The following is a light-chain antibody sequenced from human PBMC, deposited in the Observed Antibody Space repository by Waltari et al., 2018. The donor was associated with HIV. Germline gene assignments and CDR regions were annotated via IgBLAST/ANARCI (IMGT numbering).Light chain of an antibody. V-gene: IGLV2-11*01. CDR3: CSYAGSYTHVV. Sequence: QSALTQPRSVSGSPGQSVTISCTGTSSAVGGYHYVSWYQQHPGKAPKLMIYDVSKRPSGVPDRFSGSKSGNTASLTISGLQAEDEADYYCCSYAGSYTHVVFGGGTKLTVL. CDR2: DVS. J-gene: IGLJ2*01. CDR1: SSAVGGYHY.